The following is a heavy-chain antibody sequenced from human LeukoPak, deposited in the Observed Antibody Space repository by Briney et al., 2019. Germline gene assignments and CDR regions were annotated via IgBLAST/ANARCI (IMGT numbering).Heavy chain of an antibody. J-gene: IGHJ5*02. CDR2: INAGNGNT. V-gene: IGHV1-3*03. D-gene: IGHD6-19*01. CDR3: AREYSSGIVTHLDP. CDR1: GYTFTSYA. Sequence: GASVKVSCKASGYTFTSYAMHWVRQATGQRLEWMGWINAGNGNTKYSQEFQGRVTITRDTSARTAYMELSSLRSEDMAVYYCAREYSSGIVTHLDPWGQGTLVTVSS.